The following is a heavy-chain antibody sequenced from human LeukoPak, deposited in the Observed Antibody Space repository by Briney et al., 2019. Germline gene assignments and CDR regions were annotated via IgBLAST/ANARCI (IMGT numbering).Heavy chain of an antibody. CDR1: GYTFTAFY. Sequence: ASVKVCCKASGYTFTAFYMHWVRQAPGQGLEWMGWINPNSGGTNYAQKFQGRVTMTRDTSTSTVYMELSSLRSEDTAVYYCARDFGYDSSGYPNWFDPWGQGTLVTVSS. V-gene: IGHV1-2*02. D-gene: IGHD3-22*01. CDR3: ARDFGYDSSGYPNWFDP. J-gene: IGHJ5*02. CDR2: INPNSGGT.